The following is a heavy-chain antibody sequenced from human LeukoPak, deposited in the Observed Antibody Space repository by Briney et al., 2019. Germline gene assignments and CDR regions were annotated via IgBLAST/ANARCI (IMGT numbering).Heavy chain of an antibody. Sequence: SETLSLTCTVSGGSISSSSSYWGWIRQPPGKGLEWIGSIYYSKNTYYNPSLKSRVTISADTSKNQFSLTLGSVSATDTAVYYCVSPRVFSYGYFDYWGQGTLVTVSS. CDR3: VSPRVFSYGYFDY. CDR2: IYYSKNT. V-gene: IGHV4-39*01. J-gene: IGHJ4*02. D-gene: IGHD5-18*01. CDR1: GGSISSSSSY.